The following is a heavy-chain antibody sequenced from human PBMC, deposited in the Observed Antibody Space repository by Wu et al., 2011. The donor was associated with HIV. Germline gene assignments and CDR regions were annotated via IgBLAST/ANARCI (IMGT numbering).Heavy chain of an antibody. D-gene: IGHD3-10*01. CDR3: ARDRPPEGGYGHSYYFYGMDV. J-gene: IGHJ6*02. CDR1: GYTFTSYY. V-gene: IGHV1-46*01. Sequence: QVQLVQSGAEVKKPGASVKVSCKASGYTFTSYYMHWVRQAPGQGLEWMGRINPSGGSTNNAQKFQGRVTMTRDTSTSTVYMELSSLRSEDTAVYYCARDRPPEGGYGHSYYFYGMDVWGQGTTVTVSS. CDR2: INPSGGST.